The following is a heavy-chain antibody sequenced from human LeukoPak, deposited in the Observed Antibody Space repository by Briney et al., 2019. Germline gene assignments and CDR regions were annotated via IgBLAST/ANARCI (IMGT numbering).Heavy chain of an antibody. J-gene: IGHJ4*02. CDR3: ARSKDLRLDDIYY. Sequence: SVKVSCKASGYTFTSYGISWVRQAPGQGLEWMGGIIPIFGTANYAQKFQGRVTITADESTSSAYMELSSLSSEDTAVYYCARSKDLRLDDIYYWGQGTLVTVSS. V-gene: IGHV1-69*13. D-gene: IGHD3-9*01. CDR1: GYTFTSYG. CDR2: IIPIFGTA.